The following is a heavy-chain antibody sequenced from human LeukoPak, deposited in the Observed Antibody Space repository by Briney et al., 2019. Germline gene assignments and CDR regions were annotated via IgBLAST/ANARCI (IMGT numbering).Heavy chain of an antibody. Sequence: PGGSLRLSCAASGFTFSSYAMSWVRQAPGKGLEWVSAISGSGGSTYYADSVKGRFTISRDNSKNTLYLQMNSLRAEDTAVYYCAKDRYFTMVRGDLDCWGQGTLVTVSS. V-gene: IGHV3-23*01. CDR1: GFTFSSYA. CDR3: AKDRYFTMVRGDLDC. J-gene: IGHJ4*02. CDR2: ISGSGGST. D-gene: IGHD3-10*01.